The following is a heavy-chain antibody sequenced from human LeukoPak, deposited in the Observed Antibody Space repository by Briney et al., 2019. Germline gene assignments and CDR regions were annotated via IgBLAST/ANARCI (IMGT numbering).Heavy chain of an antibody. V-gene: IGHV1-46*01. D-gene: IGHD6-13*01. Sequence: ASVKVSCKASGYTFTSYYMHWVRQAPGQGLEWIGIINPSGGSTSYAQKFQGRVTMTRDMSTSTVYMELSSLRSEDTAVYYCARDSRPVAAAFDYWGQGTLVTVSS. CDR2: INPSGGST. J-gene: IGHJ4*02. CDR3: ARDSRPVAAAFDY. CDR1: GYTFTSYY.